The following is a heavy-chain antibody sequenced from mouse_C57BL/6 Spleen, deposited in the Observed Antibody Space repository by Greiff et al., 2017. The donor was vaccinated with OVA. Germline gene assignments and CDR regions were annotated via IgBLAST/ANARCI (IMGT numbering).Heavy chain of an antibody. CDR2: IYPRSGNT. CDR3: AREEGITTVVADYAMDY. CDR1: GYTFTSYG. J-gene: IGHJ4*01. D-gene: IGHD1-1*01. Sequence: VQLQQSGAELARPGASVKLSCKASGYTFTSYGISWVKQRTGQGLEWIGEIYPRSGNTYYNEKFKGKATLTADKSSSTAYMELRSLTSEDSAVYFCAREEGITTVVADYAMDYWGQGTSVTVSS. V-gene: IGHV1-81*01.